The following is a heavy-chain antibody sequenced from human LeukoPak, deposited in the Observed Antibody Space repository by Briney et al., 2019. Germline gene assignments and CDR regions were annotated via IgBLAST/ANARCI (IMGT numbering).Heavy chain of an antibody. Sequence: PGGSLRLSCAASGFTFSSYWMHWVRQAPGKGLVWVSRMNNDGSSTIYADSVKGRFTISRDNAKNTLHLQMNSLRAEDTAVYYCARADGSGWLTYWGQGTLVTVSS. J-gene: IGHJ4*02. CDR1: GFTFSSYW. D-gene: IGHD6-19*01. V-gene: IGHV3-74*01. CDR2: MNNDGSST. CDR3: ARADGSGWLTY.